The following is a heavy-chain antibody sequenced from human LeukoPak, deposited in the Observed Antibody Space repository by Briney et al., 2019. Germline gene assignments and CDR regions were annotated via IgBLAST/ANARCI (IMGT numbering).Heavy chain of an antibody. CDR1: GYTFTGYY. J-gene: IGHJ2*01. CDR3: ARRYSSGWYGWSDWYFDL. CDR2: INPNSGGT. Sequence: PEASVKVSCKASGYTFTGYYMHWVRQAPGQGLEWMGWINPNSGGTNYAQKFQGWVTMTRDTSISTAYMELSRLKASDTAMYYCARRYSSGWYGWSDWYFDLWGRGTLVTVSS. V-gene: IGHV1-2*04. D-gene: IGHD6-19*01.